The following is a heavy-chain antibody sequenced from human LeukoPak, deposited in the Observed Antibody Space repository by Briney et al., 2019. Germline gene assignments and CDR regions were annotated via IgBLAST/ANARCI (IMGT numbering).Heavy chain of an antibody. CDR2: IYYSGST. D-gene: IGHD5-24*01. J-gene: IGHJ4*02. CDR3: ARGARAGYNLEPFDY. V-gene: IGHV4-59*08. Sequence: SSETLSLTCTVSGGSMSSYYWSWIRQPPGEGLEWIGYIYYSGSTKYNPSLKSRVTISVDTSKNQFSLKLSSVTAADTAVYYCARGARAGYNLEPFDYWGQGTLVTVSS. CDR1: GGSMSSYY.